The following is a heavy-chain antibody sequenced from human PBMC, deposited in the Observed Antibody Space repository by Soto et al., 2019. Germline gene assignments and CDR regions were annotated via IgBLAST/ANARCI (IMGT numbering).Heavy chain of an antibody. V-gene: IGHV4-30-4*01. D-gene: IGHD2-2*01. CDR1: GGSISSGDYY. CDR2: IYYSGST. Sequence: PSETLSLTCTVSGGSISSGDYYWSWIRQPPGKGLEWIGYIYYSGSTYYNPSLKSRVTISVDTSKNQFSLKLSSVTAADTAVYYCARAVVPAAINYYGMDVWGQGTTVTSP. J-gene: IGHJ6*02. CDR3: ARAVVPAAINYYGMDV.